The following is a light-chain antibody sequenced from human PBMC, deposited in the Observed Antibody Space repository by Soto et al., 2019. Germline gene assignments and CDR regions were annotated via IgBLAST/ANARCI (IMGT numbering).Light chain of an antibody. CDR2: DVS. CDR1: QVIGTA. J-gene: IGKJ3*01. V-gene: IGKV1D-13*01. CDR3: QQFTDYPFT. Sequence: AIQLTQSPSSLSASVGDRVTITCRASQVIGTALAWYQQTPGKAPKLLMYDVSRLESGVPSRFSGSGSGTDFTLTISSLQPEDFVTYFCQQFTDYPFTFGPGTRVDIK.